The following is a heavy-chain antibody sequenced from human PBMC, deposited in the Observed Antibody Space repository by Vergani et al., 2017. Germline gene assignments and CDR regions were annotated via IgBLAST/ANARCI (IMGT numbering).Heavy chain of an antibody. CDR2: ISSDGSNN. CDR3: ARDYHSESYYGPLDY. CDR1: GFTFSSYA. J-gene: IGHJ4*02. Sequence: QVQLVESGGGVVQPGRSLRLSCAASGFTFSSYAMHWVRQAPGKGLEWVAVISSDGSNNYYADSVKGRVTISRDNSNNTLYLQMNSLRAEDTAVYYCARDYHSESYYGPLDYWGQGTLVTVSS. D-gene: IGHD1-26*01. V-gene: IGHV3-30-3*01.